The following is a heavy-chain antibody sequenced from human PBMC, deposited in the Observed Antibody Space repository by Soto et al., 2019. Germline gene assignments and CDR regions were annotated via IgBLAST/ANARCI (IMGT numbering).Heavy chain of an antibody. V-gene: IGHV4-4*02. D-gene: IGHD2-15*01. Sequence: RLSLTCAVSGGSVRSNNWWFWVRQPPGKGLEWIGEIHHRESTNLNPSLKSRVTISVDRSKNEFSLKVKSVTAADTAVYYCGCRVEDISYDYYGMDVWGQGTTVTVSS. CDR3: GCRVEDISYDYYGMDV. CDR1: GGSVRSNNW. J-gene: IGHJ6*02. CDR2: IHHREST.